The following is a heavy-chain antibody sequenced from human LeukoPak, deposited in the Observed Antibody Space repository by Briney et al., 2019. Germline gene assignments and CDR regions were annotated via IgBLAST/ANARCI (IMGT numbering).Heavy chain of an antibody. CDR2: INPSGGST. CDR3: ARGMSMITFGGVIAPDFDY. CDR1: GYTFTSYY. D-gene: IGHD3-16*02. Sequence: ASVKVSCKASGYTFTSYYMHWVRQAPGQGLEWMGIINPSGGSTSYAQKFQGRVTMTRDTSTSTVYVELSSLRSEDTAVYYCARGMSMITFGGVIAPDFDYWGQGTLVTVSS. J-gene: IGHJ4*02. V-gene: IGHV1-46*01.